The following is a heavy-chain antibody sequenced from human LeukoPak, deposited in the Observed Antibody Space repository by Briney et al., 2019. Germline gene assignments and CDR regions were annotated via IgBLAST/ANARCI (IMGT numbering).Heavy chain of an antibody. V-gene: IGHV3-30*02. CDR3: AKSEGNWNPDY. D-gene: IGHD1-20*01. CDR1: GFTFSNYG. J-gene: IGHJ4*02. Sequence: QAGGSLRLSCAASGFTFSNYGMHWVRQAPGKGLEWVAFIRYDASNEYYTDSVKGRFTISRDNSKNTLYLQMNSLRPEDTAVYYCAKSEGNWNPDYWGQGTVVTVSS. CDR2: IRYDASNE.